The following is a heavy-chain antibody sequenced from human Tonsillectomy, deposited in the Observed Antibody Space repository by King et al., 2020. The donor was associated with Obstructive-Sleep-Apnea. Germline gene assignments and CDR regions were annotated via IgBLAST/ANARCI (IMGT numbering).Heavy chain of an antibody. V-gene: IGHV3-66*01. D-gene: IGHD3-9*01. CDR1: GFTVSSNY. J-gene: IGHJ6*02. CDR3: ARDIRYFDWLLDYYGMDV. CDR2: IYSGGST. Sequence: VQLVESGGGLVQPGGSLRLSCAASGFTVSSNYMSWVRQAPGKGLEWVSVIYSGGSTYYADSVKGRFTISRDNSKNTLYLQMNSLRAEDTAVYYCARDIRYFDWLLDYYGMDVWGQGTTVTVSS.